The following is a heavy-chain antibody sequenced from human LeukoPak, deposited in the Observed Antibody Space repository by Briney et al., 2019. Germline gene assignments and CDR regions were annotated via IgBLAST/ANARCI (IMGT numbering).Heavy chain of an antibody. CDR1: GGSISSTSYY. Sequence: SETLSLTCNVSGGSISSTSYYWDWIRQPPGKGLEWIGSSYYSGSTYYNPSLKSRVTISVDTSKNQFSLRLGSVPAADTAVYYCARGNWNDPLDNWVKETLVTVSS. J-gene: IGHJ4*02. D-gene: IGHD1-20*01. CDR3: ARGNWNDPLDN. V-gene: IGHV4-39*01. CDR2: SYYSGST.